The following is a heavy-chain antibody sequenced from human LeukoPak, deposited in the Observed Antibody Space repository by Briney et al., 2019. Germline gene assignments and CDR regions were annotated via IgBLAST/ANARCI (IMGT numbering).Heavy chain of an antibody. CDR2: INQGGST. CDR3: GRDKRPDFVNYGLDV. V-gene: IGHV4-34*01. Sequence: PSETLSLTCGVFGGSFSGFHWTWIRQLPGKGLEWIGEINQGGSTKYNLSLKSRLTLSVDTSKNQVSLRLRSVTAADTAVYYCGRDKRPDFVNYGLDVWGKGTTVTVSS. J-gene: IGHJ6*04. D-gene: IGHD3-3*01. CDR1: GGSFSGFH.